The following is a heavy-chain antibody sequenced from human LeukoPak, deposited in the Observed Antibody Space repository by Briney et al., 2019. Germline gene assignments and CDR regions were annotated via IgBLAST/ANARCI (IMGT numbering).Heavy chain of an antibody. V-gene: IGHV3-23*01. D-gene: IGHD6-13*01. CDR1: GFTFNNYA. CDR2: ITGSGSST. CDR3: ARNQDSSWYYYYMDV. Sequence: PGGSLRLSCAASGFTFNNYAMSWVRQAPGKGLEWVSTITGSGSSTYSADSVKGRLTISRDNSKNTLYLQMNSLRADDTALYYCARNQDSSWYYYYMDVWGKGTTVTVSS. J-gene: IGHJ6*03.